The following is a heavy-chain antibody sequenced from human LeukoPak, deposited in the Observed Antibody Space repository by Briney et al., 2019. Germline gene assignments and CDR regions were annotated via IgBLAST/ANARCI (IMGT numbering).Heavy chain of an antibody. Sequence: GASVKVSCKASGGTFSSYAISWVRQAPGQGLEWMGSIIPIFGIANYARKFQGRVTITADKSTSTAYMELRSLRSEDTAVYYCARVSCSSTSCLLSKPYNWFDPWGQGTLVTVSS. J-gene: IGHJ5*02. CDR2: IIPIFGIA. CDR3: ARVSCSSTSCLLSKPYNWFDP. CDR1: GGTFSSYA. V-gene: IGHV1-69*04. D-gene: IGHD2-2*01.